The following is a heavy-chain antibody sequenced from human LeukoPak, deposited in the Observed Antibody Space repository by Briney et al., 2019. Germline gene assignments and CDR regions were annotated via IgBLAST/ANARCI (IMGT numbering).Heavy chain of an antibody. D-gene: IGHD3-10*01. V-gene: IGHV4-38-2*02. J-gene: IGHJ5*02. CDR3: ARARLLWFGEPNLNWFDP. Sequence: PSETLSLTCTVSGYSISSGYYWGWIRQPPGKGLEWIGSIYHSGSTYYNPSLKSRVTISVDTSKNQFSLKLSSVTAADTAVYHCARARLLWFGEPNLNWFDPWGQGTLVTVSS. CDR1: GYSISSGYY. CDR2: IYHSGST.